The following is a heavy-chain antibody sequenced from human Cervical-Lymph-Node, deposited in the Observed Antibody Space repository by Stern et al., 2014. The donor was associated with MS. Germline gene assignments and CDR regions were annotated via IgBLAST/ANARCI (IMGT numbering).Heavy chain of an antibody. CDR2: ISRGGSYI. D-gene: IGHD4-23*01. Sequence: DVQLVESGGGLVKPGGSLRLSCAASGFTFSSYSMNLVRQAPGQGLAWVASISRGGSYIYYAEYLKGRVTLSRDKAKYTLYMQMNSLRAEDTAVYYCARGRGGNYRYYFDYWGQGTLVTVSS. V-gene: IGHV3-21*01. CDR1: GFTFSSYS. J-gene: IGHJ4*02. CDR3: ARGRGGNYRYYFDY.